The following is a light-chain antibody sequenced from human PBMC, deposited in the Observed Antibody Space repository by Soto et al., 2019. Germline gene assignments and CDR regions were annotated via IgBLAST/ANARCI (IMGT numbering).Light chain of an antibody. J-gene: IGLJ2*01. CDR2: SGN. CDR1: SSNIGRNT. CDR3: AAWDASLNGVV. Sequence: QLVLTQPPSASGTPGQRVTISCSGSSSNIGRNTVNWYQQLPGTAPKLLIYSGNQRPSGVSDRFSGSKSGTSASLAISGLQSDDEADYYCAAWDASLNGVVFGGGTKLTVL. V-gene: IGLV1-44*01.